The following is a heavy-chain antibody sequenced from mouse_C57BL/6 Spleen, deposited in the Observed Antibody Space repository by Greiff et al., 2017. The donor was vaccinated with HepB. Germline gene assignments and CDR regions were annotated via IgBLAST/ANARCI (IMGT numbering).Heavy chain of an antibody. CDR2: INPNNGGT. CDR1: GYTFTDYY. Sequence: VQLKESGPELVKPGASVKISCKASGYTFTDYYMNWVKQSHGKSLEWIGDINPNNGGTSYNQKFKGKATLTVDKSSSTAYMELRSLTSEDSAVYYCALSSYGRFDYWGQGTTLTVSS. CDR3: ALSSYGRFDY. V-gene: IGHV1-26*01. J-gene: IGHJ2*01. D-gene: IGHD1-1*01.